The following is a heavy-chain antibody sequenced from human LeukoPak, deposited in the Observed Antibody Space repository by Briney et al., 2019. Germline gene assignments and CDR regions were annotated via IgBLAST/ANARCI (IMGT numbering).Heavy chain of an antibody. D-gene: IGHD6-19*01. V-gene: IGHV3-23*01. Sequence: GGSLRLSCVGSGFTFSNYAMSWVRQAPGRGLEWVSALSDSGGTAFYADSVKGRFTSSRDNSKNTLYLQMNSLRAEDTAVYYCASQIAVAGTALDYWGQGTLVTVSS. CDR1: GFTFSNYA. CDR3: ASQIAVAGTALDY. CDR2: LSDSGGTA. J-gene: IGHJ4*02.